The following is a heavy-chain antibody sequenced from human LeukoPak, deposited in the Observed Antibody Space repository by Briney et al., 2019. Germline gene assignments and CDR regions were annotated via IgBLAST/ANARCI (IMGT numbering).Heavy chain of an antibody. J-gene: IGHJ6*04. CDR1: GGSISSYY. Sequence: PSETLSLTCTVSGGSISSYYWSWIRQPPGKGLEWIGYIYYSGSTNYNPSLKSRVAISVDTSKNQFSLKLSSVTAADTAVYYCARLVMRLGMDVWGKGTTVTISS. V-gene: IGHV4-59*12. CDR3: ARLVMRLGMDV. CDR2: IYYSGST. D-gene: IGHD2-21*01.